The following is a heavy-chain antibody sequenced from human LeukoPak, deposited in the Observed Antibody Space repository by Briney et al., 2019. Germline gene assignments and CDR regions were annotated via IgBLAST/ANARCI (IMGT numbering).Heavy chain of an antibody. CDR1: GGSISSYY. V-gene: IGHV4-4*07. D-gene: IGHD3-10*01. Sequence: SETLSLTCTVSGGSISSYYWSWIRQPAGKGLEWIGRIYTSGSTNYNPSLKSRVTMSVDTSKNQFSLKLSSVTAADTAVYYCARSYYYGSGSAEFDYWGQGTLVTASS. J-gene: IGHJ4*02. CDR3: ARSYYYGSGSAEFDY. CDR2: IYTSGST.